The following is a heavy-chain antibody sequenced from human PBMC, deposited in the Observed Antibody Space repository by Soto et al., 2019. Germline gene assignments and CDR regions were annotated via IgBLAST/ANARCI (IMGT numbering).Heavy chain of an antibody. CDR3: AKPLCSGGSCYYFDY. J-gene: IGHJ4*02. Sequence: GGSLRLSCAASGFTFSSYAMSWVRQAPGKGLEWVSAISGSGGSTYYADSVKGRFTISRDNSKNTLYLQMNSLRAEDTAIYYCAKPLCSGGSCYYFDYWGQGTLVTVSS. V-gene: IGHV3-23*01. CDR1: GFTFSSYA. D-gene: IGHD2-15*01. CDR2: ISGSGGST.